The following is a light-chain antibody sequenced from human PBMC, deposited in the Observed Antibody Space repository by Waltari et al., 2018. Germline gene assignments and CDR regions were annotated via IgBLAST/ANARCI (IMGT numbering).Light chain of an antibody. CDR1: ALPRQY. V-gene: IGLV3-25*03. CDR2: KDN. Sequence: SYELTQPPSVSVSPGQTARITCSGDALPRQYSFWYQQRSGQAPVLVIYKDNERPSGISERFSGSSSGTRVTLTISGVQAQDEADYYVQSTDNSGTYVVFGGGTKLTVL. CDR3: QSTDNSGTYVV. J-gene: IGLJ2*01.